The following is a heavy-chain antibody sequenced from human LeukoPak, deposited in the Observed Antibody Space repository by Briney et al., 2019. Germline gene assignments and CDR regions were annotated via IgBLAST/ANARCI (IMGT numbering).Heavy chain of an antibody. CDR3: ARGIDSSGYYGPFDY. Sequence: ASVKVSCTASGYTFTSYYMHWVRQAPGQGLEWMGIINPSGGSTSYAQKFQGRVTMTRDTSTSTVYMELSSLRSADTAVYYCARGIDSSGYYGPFDYWGQGTLVTVSS. J-gene: IGHJ4*02. CDR2: INPSGGST. CDR1: GYTFTSYY. V-gene: IGHV1-46*01. D-gene: IGHD3-22*01.